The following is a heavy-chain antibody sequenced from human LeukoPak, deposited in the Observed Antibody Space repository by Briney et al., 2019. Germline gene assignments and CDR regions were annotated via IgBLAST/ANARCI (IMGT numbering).Heavy chain of an antibody. V-gene: IGHV3-66*01. Sequence: GGSLRLSCAASGFTFSSYAMHWVRQAPGKGLEWVSVIYSGGSTYYADSVKGRFTISRDNSKNTLYLQMNSLRAEDTAVYYCARVGGSSGHDAFDIWGQGTMVTVSS. D-gene: IGHD6-25*01. J-gene: IGHJ3*02. CDR1: GFTFSSYA. CDR3: ARVGGSSGHDAFDI. CDR2: IYSGGST.